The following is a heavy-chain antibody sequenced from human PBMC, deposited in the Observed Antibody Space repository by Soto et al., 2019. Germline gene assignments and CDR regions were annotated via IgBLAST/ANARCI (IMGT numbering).Heavy chain of an antibody. CDR2: ILNDASGH. V-gene: IGHV3-33*01. CDR1: GFTFSRHG. CDR3: ARYDDYPDNGFDY. D-gene: IGHD4-17*01. J-gene: IGHJ4*02. Sequence: QVQLVESGGGVVQPGTSLRLSCAASGFTFSRHGMHWVRQTPGKGLEWLAVILNDASGHWYADSVKGRFTISRDNFENTLYLQMNVLRLEDTAMYYCARYDDYPDNGFDYWGQGTLVTVSS.